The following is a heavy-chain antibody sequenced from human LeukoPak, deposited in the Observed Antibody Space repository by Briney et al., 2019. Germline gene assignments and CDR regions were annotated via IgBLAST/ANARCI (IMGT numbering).Heavy chain of an antibody. J-gene: IGHJ6*02. CDR1: GGSISSYY. CDR2: IYYSGST. V-gene: IGHV4-59*08. Sequence: SETLSLTCTVSGGSISSYYWSWIRQPPGKGLEWIGYIYYSGSTNYNPSLKSRVTISVDTSKNQFSLKLSSVTAADTAVYYCARCRAFDYYGSGSYYQTDMDVWGQGTTVTVSS. CDR3: ARCRAFDYYGSGSYYQTDMDV. D-gene: IGHD3-10*01.